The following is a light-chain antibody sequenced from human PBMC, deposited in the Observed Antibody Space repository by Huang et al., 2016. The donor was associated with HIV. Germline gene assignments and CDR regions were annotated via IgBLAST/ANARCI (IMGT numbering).Light chain of an antibody. V-gene: IGKV3-15*01. Sequence: EIVMTQSPATLSVSPGERATLSCMASQSVSNYLAWYQQKPGQAPRLLIYDASTGATGIPARVSGSGSVTEFTLTISSLQSEDSAVYYCQQYNDWPLTFGGGTKVEIK. CDR1: QSVSNY. CDR2: DAS. J-gene: IGKJ4*01. CDR3: QQYNDWPLT.